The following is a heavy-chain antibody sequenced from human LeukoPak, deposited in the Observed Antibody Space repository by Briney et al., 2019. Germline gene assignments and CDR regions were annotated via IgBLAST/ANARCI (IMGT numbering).Heavy chain of an antibody. CDR2: INSDGNST. Sequence: GGSLRLSCAASGFTFSNHWMHWVRQAPGKGRVWVSRINSDGNSTSYADSVKGRFTISRDNAKNTLYLQMNSLRAEDTAVYYCARRRYCSSTNCYGDWFDPWGQGTLVTVSS. D-gene: IGHD2-2*01. J-gene: IGHJ5*02. CDR3: ARRRYCSSTNCYGDWFDP. CDR1: GFTFSNHW. V-gene: IGHV3-74*01.